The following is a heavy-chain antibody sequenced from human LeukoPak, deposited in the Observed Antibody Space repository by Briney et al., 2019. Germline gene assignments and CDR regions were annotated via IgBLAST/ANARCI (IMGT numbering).Heavy chain of an antibody. CDR1: GFTFSSYA. Sequence: GSLRLSCAASGFTFSSYAMHWVRQAPGKGLGWVAVISYDGSNKYYADSVKGRFTISRDNSKNTLYLQMNSLRAEDTAVYYCARIPPHDYVDAFDIWGQGTMVTVSS. CDR3: ARIPPHDYVDAFDI. J-gene: IGHJ3*02. D-gene: IGHD4-17*01. CDR2: ISYDGSNK. V-gene: IGHV3-30-3*01.